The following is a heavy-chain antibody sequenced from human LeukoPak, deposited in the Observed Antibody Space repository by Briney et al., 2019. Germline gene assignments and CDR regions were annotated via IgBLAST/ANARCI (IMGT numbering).Heavy chain of an antibody. J-gene: IGHJ5*01. Sequence: GGSLRLSCAASGFTFSSYELNWVRQAPGKGLEWVSYISSSGTTIYGADSVKGRFTISRDNAKNSLYLQMNSLRAEDTAIYYCARETRRSDGYKSDNWFDSWGQGTLVTVSS. CDR2: ISSSGTTI. V-gene: IGHV3-48*03. D-gene: IGHD5-24*01. CDR1: GFTFSSYE. CDR3: ARETRRSDGYKSDNWFDS.